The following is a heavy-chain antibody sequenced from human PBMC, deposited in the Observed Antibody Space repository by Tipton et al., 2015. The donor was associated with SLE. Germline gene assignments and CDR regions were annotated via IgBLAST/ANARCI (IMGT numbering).Heavy chain of an antibody. CDR1: GGSINSHF. Sequence: TLSLTCTVSGGSINSHFWSWIRQPPGKGLEWIGHSGSTNYNPSLKSRVAISVDTSKNQFSLKLSSVTAADTAVYYCARVAGWIEDAFDIWGQGTMVTVSS. CDR3: ARVAGWIEDAFDI. V-gene: IGHV4-59*11. J-gene: IGHJ3*02. CDR2: HSGST. D-gene: IGHD2-2*03.